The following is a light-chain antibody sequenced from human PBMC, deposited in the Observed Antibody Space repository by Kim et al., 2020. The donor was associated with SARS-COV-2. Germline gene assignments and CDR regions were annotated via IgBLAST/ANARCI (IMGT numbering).Light chain of an antibody. CDR2: QHT. V-gene: IGLV3-1*01. CDR1: KLGDKY. J-gene: IGLJ3*02. CDR3: QAWYSSTAV. Sequence: SYELTQPPSVSVSPGQTASITCPGSKLGDKYAYWYQKKPGQSPVLVIYQHTKRPSGISPRFSGSSSGNTATLTISRAQTMDEADYYCQAWYSSTAVFGGG.